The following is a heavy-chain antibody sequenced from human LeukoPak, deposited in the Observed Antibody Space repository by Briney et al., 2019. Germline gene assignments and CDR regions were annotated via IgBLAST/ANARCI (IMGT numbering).Heavy chain of an antibody. V-gene: IGHV3-73*01. CDR2: IRSKANSYAT. Sequence: GGSLRLSCATSGFTFSGSAIHWVRQASGKGLEWVGRIRSKANSYATTDVASVRGRFSISRDDSKNTAYLQMNSLKTEDTAVYYCTRPSYDSSVSGVVYWGQGNLVTVSS. CDR1: GFTFSGSA. CDR3: TRPSYDSSVSGVVY. D-gene: IGHD3-22*01. J-gene: IGHJ4*02.